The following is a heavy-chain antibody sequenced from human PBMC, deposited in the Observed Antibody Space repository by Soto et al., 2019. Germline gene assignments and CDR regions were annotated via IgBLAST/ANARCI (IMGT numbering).Heavy chain of an antibody. CDR3: ARDGVVGAKAPNAFDI. D-gene: IGHD1-26*01. CDR2: IYYSGST. V-gene: IGHV4-59*01. J-gene: IGHJ3*02. CDR1: GGSISSYY. Sequence: QVQLQESGPGLVKPSETLSLTCTVSGGSISSYYWSWIRQPPGKGLEWIGYIYYSGSTNYNPSLKSRVTISVDTSKNQFSLKLSSVTAADTAVYYCARDGVVGAKAPNAFDIWGQGTMVTVSS.